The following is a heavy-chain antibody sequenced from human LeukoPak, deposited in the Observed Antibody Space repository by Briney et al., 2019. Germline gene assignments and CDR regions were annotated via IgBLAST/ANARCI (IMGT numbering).Heavy chain of an antibody. CDR1: GFTFGSYG. Sequence: GRSLRLSCAASGFTFGSYGMHWVRQAPGKGLEWVALIWYDGSNKFYAESVKGRFTISRDNFKDTLYLQMNSLRAEVTAVYYCARERTGIAATGTDGMDVWGQGTTVTVSS. CDR2: IWYDGSNK. D-gene: IGHD6-13*01. CDR3: ARERTGIAATGTDGMDV. V-gene: IGHV3-33*01. J-gene: IGHJ6*01.